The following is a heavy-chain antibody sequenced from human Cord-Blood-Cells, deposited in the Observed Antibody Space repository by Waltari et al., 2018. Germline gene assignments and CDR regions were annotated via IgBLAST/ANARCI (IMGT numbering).Heavy chain of an antibody. CDR3: ARELLSNWFDP. CDR2: INPNSGGT. CDR1: GYTFTGYY. J-gene: IGHJ5*02. Sequence: VQLAQSGAEVKKPGASVKVSRMPAGYTFTGYYINWVRQAPGQGLEWMGWINPNSGGTNYARKFQGRVTMTSDTSISTAYMELSRLRSDDTAVYYCARELLSNWFDPWGQGTLVTVSS. V-gene: IGHV1-2*02.